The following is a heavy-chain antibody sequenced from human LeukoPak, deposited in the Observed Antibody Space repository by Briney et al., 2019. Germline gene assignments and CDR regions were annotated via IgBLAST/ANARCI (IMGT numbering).Heavy chain of an antibody. CDR3: ARTPRDYYDSSGYYFGWFDP. D-gene: IGHD3-22*01. Sequence: SVKVSCKASGGAFSSYAISWVRQAPGQGLEWMGGIIPIFGTANYAQKFQGRVTITTDESTSTAYMELSSLRSEDTAVYYCARTPRDYYDSSGYYFGWFDPWGQGTLVTVSS. J-gene: IGHJ5*02. CDR2: IIPIFGTA. CDR1: GGAFSSYA. V-gene: IGHV1-69*05.